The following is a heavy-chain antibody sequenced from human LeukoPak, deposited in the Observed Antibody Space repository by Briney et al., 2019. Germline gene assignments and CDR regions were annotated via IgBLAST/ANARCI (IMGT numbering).Heavy chain of an antibody. CDR3: ARHRGGAAGPYYYMDV. J-gene: IGHJ6*03. CDR2: ISYDGSNK. D-gene: IGHD6-13*01. CDR1: GFTFSSYA. Sequence: GGSLRLSCAASGFTFSSYAMHWVRQAPGKGLEWVAVISYDGSNKYYADSVKGRFTISRDNSKNTLYLQMNSLRAEDTAVYYCARHRGGAAGPYYYMDVWGKGTTVTVSS. V-gene: IGHV3-30*14.